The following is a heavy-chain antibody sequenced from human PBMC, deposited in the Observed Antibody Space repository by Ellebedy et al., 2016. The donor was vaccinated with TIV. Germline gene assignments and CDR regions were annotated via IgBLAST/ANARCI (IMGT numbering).Heavy chain of an antibody. V-gene: IGHV3-30-3*01. Sequence: GESLKISCAASGFTFTSYAMHWVRQAPGKGLEWVVAISHDGIKTYYADSVKGRFTISRDNSNNTLHLQMKSLRAEDTGVYYCARGRGVVVVAATPDYWGQGTLVTASS. CDR2: ISHDGIKT. D-gene: IGHD2-15*01. CDR1: GFTFTSYA. CDR3: ARGRGVVVVAATPDY. J-gene: IGHJ4*02.